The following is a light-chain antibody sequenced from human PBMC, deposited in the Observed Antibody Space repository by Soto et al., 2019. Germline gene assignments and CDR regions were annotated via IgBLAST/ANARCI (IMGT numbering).Light chain of an antibody. Sequence: EIVMTQSAATLSVSPGERVTLYCRASQSVSRSFAWYQQKPGQAPRLLINGASARATGIAARLSGSGAGPDFTLTISSRQSEDFAGYYCHQYKNWPLTFGGGTKVEIK. V-gene: IGKV3-15*01. J-gene: IGKJ4*01. CDR3: HQYKNWPLT. CDR2: GAS. CDR1: QSVSRS.